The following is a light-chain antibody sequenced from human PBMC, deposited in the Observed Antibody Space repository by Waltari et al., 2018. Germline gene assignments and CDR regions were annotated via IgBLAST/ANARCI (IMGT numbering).Light chain of an antibody. CDR3: LHYHDWPFT. J-gene: IGKJ2*01. CDR1: QSICSN. Sequence: EIVMTQSPATLSVSPGERATLACRASQSICSNVAWYQQKPGQAPRLLIYGASTRATCIPARFSGSGSGTEFTLTVSSMQSEDFAVYYCLHYHDWPFTFGQGTKLEI. CDR2: GAS. V-gene: IGKV3-15*01.